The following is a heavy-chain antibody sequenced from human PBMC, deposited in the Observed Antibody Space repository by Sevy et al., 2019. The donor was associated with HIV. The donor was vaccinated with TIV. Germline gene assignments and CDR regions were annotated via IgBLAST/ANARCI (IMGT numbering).Heavy chain of an antibody. CDR3: AKDTSGWYDALDQ. D-gene: IGHD6-19*01. CDR2: ISPNGATS. V-gene: IGHV3-23*01. J-gene: IGHJ4*02. CDR1: GFTFGYFA. Sequence: GGSLRLSCEVSGFTFGYFAMSWVRQAPGKGLEWVSGISPNGATSHYAASVRGRFTISRDNSMNRMYLQMSSLRAEDTAQYYCAKDTSGWYDALDQWGQGTLVTVSS.